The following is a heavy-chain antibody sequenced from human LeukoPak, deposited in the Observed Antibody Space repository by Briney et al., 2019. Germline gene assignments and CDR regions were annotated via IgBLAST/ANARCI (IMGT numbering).Heavy chain of an antibody. CDR3: ARVATIFGVVAHPFVN. Sequence: ASVTVSCKASGYTFTGYYMHWVRQAPGQGLEWMGWINPNSGGTNYAQKFQGRVTMTRDTSISTAYMELSRLRSNDTAVYYCARVATIFGVVAHPFVNWGQGTLVTVSS. J-gene: IGHJ4*02. CDR1: GYTFTGYY. D-gene: IGHD3-3*01. CDR2: INPNSGGT. V-gene: IGHV1-2*02.